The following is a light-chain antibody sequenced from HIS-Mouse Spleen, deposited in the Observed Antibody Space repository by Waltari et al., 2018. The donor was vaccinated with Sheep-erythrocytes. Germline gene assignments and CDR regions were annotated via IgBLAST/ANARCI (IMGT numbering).Light chain of an antibody. J-gene: IGLJ1*01. CDR2: DVS. V-gene: IGLV2-11*01. CDR3: CSYAGSYYHV. Sequence: QSALTQPRSVSGSPGQSVTISCTGTSSDVGGYNYVSWHQQHPGKGPKLMVYDVSKRPSGGPDRVSGAKSGNTASLNICGLQDEDEADYYRCSYAGSYYHVVATGTKVTVL. CDR1: SSDVGGYNY.